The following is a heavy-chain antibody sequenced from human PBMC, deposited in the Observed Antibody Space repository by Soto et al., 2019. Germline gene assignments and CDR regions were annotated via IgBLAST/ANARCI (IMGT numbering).Heavy chain of an antibody. D-gene: IGHD3-9*01. CDR3: TTEIYPQSFVDIYDI. CDR1: GFTFSNTW. CDR2: IKRNADGATT. V-gene: IGHV3-15*07. J-gene: IGHJ3*02. Sequence: EHLVESGGGLVKPGGSLTLSCAASGFTFSNTWLNWVRQAPGKGLEWVGRIKRNADGATTDYAASVTGRFTISRDDSRNTLSVQMNSLKVEDTAVYFCTTEIYPQSFVDIYDIWGQGTRVTVSS.